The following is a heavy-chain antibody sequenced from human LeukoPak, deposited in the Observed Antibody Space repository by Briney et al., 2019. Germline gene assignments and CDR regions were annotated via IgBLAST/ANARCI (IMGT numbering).Heavy chain of an antibody. Sequence: PGGSLRLSCAASGFTVSGYYMNWVRQAPGKGLEWVSVIYSDGSAYYADYVKGRFTISRDNSKNTLHLQMNSLRAEDTAVYYCARSKVETGRYFYYYMDVWGKGTTVTVSS. J-gene: IGHJ6*03. CDR1: GFTVSGYY. CDR3: ARSKVETGRYFYYYMDV. CDR2: IYSDGSA. D-gene: IGHD4-23*01. V-gene: IGHV3-53*01.